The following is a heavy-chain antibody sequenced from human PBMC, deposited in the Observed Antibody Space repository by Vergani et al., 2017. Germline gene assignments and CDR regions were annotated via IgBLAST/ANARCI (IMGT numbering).Heavy chain of an antibody. CDR2: IRSKAFGGTT. Sequence: EVQLVESGGGLVQPGRSLRLSCTASGFTFGDYAMSWFRQAPGKGLEWVGFIRSKAFGGTTEYAASVKGRFIISRDDSKSIAYLQMNSLKTEDTAVYYCTREYQLLWLVDYWGQGTLVTVSS. CDR1: GFTFGDYA. J-gene: IGHJ4*02. V-gene: IGHV3-49*03. CDR3: TREYQLLWLVDY. D-gene: IGHD2-2*01.